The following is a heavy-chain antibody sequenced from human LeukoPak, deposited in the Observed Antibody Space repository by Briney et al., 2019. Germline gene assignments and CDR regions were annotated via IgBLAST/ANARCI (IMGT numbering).Heavy chain of an antibody. J-gene: IGHJ4*02. CDR2: IYPGDSDT. V-gene: IGHV5-51*01. Sequence: GESLKISCKGSGYSFTSYWIGWVRQMPGKGLEWVGIIYPGDSDTRYSPSFQGQVTISADKSISTAYLQWSSLKASDTAMYYCASLYYDSSGFYYFDYWGQGTLVTVSS. CDR3: ASLYYDSSGFYYFDY. CDR1: GYSFTSYW. D-gene: IGHD3-22*01.